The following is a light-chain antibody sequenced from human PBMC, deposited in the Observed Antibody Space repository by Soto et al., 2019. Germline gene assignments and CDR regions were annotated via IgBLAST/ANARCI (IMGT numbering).Light chain of an antibody. Sequence: DIQLTQSPSFLSASVGDRVTITCRASQGISSYLNWYQQKPGKAPKLLIHAASSLQSGVPSRFSGSGSGTDFTLTISSLQSEDFAVYYCQQYNNWPPITFGQGTRLEIK. CDR2: AAS. CDR1: QGISSY. J-gene: IGKJ5*01. CDR3: QQYNNWPPIT. V-gene: IGKV1-9*01.